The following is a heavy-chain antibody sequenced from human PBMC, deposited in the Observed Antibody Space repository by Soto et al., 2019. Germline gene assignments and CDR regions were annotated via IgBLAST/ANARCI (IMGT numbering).Heavy chain of an antibody. D-gene: IGHD2-15*01. CDR1: GGSFSGYY. Sequence: QVQLQQWGAGLLKPSETLSLTCAVYGGSFSGYYWSWIRQPPGKGLEWIGEINHSGSTNYNPSLKSRVTISVDTSKHQFSLKLSSVTAADTAVYYCARGGYCSGGSCYPTPFDYWGQGTLVTVSS. CDR2: INHSGST. V-gene: IGHV4-34*01. J-gene: IGHJ4*02. CDR3: ARGGYCSGGSCYPTPFDY.